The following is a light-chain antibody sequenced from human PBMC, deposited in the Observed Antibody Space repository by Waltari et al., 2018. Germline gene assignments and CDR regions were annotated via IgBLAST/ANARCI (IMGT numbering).Light chain of an antibody. CDR1: QSVSSNY. Sequence: EIVLTQSPGTLSLSPGERATLSCRASQSVSSNYLAWYQQKPGQAPRLLIYGASSRATGIPDRFSGSGTGTDFILTISRLEPEDFAVYYCQQYGSSAFTFGPGTKVDIK. J-gene: IGKJ3*01. CDR2: GAS. CDR3: QQYGSSAFT. V-gene: IGKV3-20*01.